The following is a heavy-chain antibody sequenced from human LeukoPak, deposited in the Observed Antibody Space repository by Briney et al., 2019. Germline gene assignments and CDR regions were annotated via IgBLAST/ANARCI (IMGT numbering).Heavy chain of an antibody. CDR3: ARDRSSGWYPLDY. CDR2: INPSGGST. Sequence: ASVRVSCKASGYTFTNYYAHWVRQAPGQGLEWMGIINPSGGSTMNAQKFQGRVTMTRDTSTGTVYMELSSLRSEDTAVYYCARDRSSGWYPLDYWGQGTLVTVSS. J-gene: IGHJ4*02. CDR1: GYTFTNYY. D-gene: IGHD6-19*01. V-gene: IGHV1-46*01.